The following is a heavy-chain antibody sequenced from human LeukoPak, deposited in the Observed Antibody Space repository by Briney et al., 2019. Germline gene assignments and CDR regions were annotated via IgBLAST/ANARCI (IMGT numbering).Heavy chain of an antibody. CDR1: GGSISSYY. J-gene: IGHJ6*02. CDR2: IYYSGST. D-gene: IGHD5-24*01. Sequence: SETLSLTCTVSGGSISSYYWSWIRQPPGKGLEWIGYIYYSGSTNYNPSLKSRVTISVDTSKNQFSLKLSSVAAADTAVYYCARAQFYYYGMDVWGQGTTVTVSS. V-gene: IGHV4-59*01. CDR3: ARAQFYYYGMDV.